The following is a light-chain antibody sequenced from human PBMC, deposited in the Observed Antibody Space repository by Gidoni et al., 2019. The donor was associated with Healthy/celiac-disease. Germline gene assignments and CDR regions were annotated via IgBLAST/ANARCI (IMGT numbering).Light chain of an antibody. CDR1: QSVGSY. Sequence: EIVLPQSTATLSLSPGERATLSCRASQSVGSYLAWYQQKPGQAPRLLIYDASNRATGIPARFSGSGSGTDFTLTISSLEPEDFAVYYCQQRSNWPITFGQGTRLEIK. V-gene: IGKV3-11*01. CDR3: QQRSNWPIT. CDR2: DAS. J-gene: IGKJ5*01.